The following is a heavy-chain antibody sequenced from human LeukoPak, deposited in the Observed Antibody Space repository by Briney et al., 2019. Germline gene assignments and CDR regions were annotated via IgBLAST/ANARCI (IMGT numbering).Heavy chain of an antibody. D-gene: IGHD3-3*01. CDR3: ARGSGYYVPYYFDY. V-gene: IGHV3-33*01. J-gene: IGHJ4*02. CDR2: IWYDGSNK. Sequence: PGRSLRLSCAASGFTFSSYGMHWVRQAPGKGLEWVAVIWYDGSNKYYADSVEGRFTISRDNSKNTLYLQMNSLRAEDTAVYYCARGSGYYVPYYFDYWGQGTLVTVSS. CDR1: GFTFSSYG.